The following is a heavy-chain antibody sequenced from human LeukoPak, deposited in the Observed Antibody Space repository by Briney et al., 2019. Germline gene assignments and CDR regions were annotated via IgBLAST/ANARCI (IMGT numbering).Heavy chain of an antibody. CDR2: FHHTGKN. Sequence: SETLSLTCTVSGDSITSYYWNWVRQSPEKGLEWIGYFHHTGKNYYNPSLKSRITMSVDTSKSQFFLKLSSVTAADTAVYYCAKWHERLLAFDSWGQGTLVTVSS. J-gene: IGHJ4*02. D-gene: IGHD1-1*01. CDR1: GDSITSYY. V-gene: IGHV4-59*01. CDR3: AKWHERLLAFDS.